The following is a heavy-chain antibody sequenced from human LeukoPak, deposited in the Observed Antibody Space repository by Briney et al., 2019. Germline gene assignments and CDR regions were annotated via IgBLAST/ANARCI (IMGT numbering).Heavy chain of an antibody. D-gene: IGHD1-26*01. Sequence: ASVKVSCKASGYTFTSYDINWVRQATGQGLEWKGWMNPNSGNTGYAQKFQGRVTMTRDMSTSTVNMELSSLRSEDTAVYYCARAQGSYYHYYMDVWGKGTTVTVSS. CDR1: GYTFTSYD. J-gene: IGHJ6*03. CDR3: ARAQGSYYHYYMDV. CDR2: MNPNSGNT. V-gene: IGHV1-8*01.